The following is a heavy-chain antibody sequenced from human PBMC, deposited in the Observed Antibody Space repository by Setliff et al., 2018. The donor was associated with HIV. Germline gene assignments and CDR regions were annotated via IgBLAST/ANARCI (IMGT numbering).Heavy chain of an antibody. CDR3: VRELLGSGGTVPEVNFFDS. Sequence: LSLTCRVSGGSFNTRRTKWGWIRQSPGKGLEWIGSIFYLGSVTYNPSLKSRPLISIDTSKTQFSLNLRSVTAADTAVYYCVRELLGSGGTVPEVNFFDSWGQGTLVTVSS. CDR2: IFYLGSV. J-gene: IGHJ5*01. CDR1: GGSFNTRRTK. V-gene: IGHV4-39*07. D-gene: IGHD1-26*01.